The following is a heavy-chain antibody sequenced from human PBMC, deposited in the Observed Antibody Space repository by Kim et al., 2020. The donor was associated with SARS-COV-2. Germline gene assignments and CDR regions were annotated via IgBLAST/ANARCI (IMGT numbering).Heavy chain of an antibody. CDR2: IIPIFGTA. CDR1: GGTFSSYA. J-gene: IGHJ2*01. V-gene: IGHV1-69*13. CDR3: ARSSYGPKRWLQLPNWYFDL. Sequence: SSVKVSCKASGGTFSSYAISWVRQAPGQGLEWMGGIIPIFGTANYAQKFQGRVTITADESTSTAYMELSSLRSEDTAVYYCARSSYGPKRWLQLPNWYFDLWGRGTLVTVSS. D-gene: IGHD5-12*01.